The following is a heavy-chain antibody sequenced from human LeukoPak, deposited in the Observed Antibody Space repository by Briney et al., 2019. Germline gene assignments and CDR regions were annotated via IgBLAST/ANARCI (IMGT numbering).Heavy chain of an antibody. CDR2: ISGSGMLT. CDR1: GFSFGSYA. D-gene: IGHD3-22*01. V-gene: IGHV3-23*01. J-gene: IGHJ3*01. CDR3: AKFYYDSSGRGNDAFDV. Sequence: GGSLRLSCATSGFSFGSYAMSWVRQAPGKGLEWISSISGSGMLTYYADSVKGRFTISRDNSKNTLYLQMSSLRAEDTATFYCAKFYYDSSGRGNDAFDVWGQGTMVTVSS.